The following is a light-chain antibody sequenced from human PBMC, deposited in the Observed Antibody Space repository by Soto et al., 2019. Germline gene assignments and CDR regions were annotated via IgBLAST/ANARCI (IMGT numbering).Light chain of an antibody. CDR2: SNN. J-gene: IGLJ1*01. V-gene: IGLV1-44*01. Sequence: QSVLTQPPSASGTPGQRVTISCSGSSSNIGSNTVNWYQQLPGTAPKLLIHSNNRRPSGVPDRFSGSKSGTSAALAITGLQAEDEADYYCQSHDSSLSAYVFGTGTKVTVL. CDR1: SSNIGSNT. CDR3: QSHDSSLSAYV.